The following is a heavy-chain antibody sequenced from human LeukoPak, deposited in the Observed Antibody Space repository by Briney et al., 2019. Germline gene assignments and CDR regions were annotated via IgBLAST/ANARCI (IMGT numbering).Heavy chain of an antibody. CDR2: ISSSSSYI. CDR3: ARRVVTAIRGYYYYGMDV. V-gene: IGHV3-21*01. CDR1: GFTFSSYS. J-gene: IGHJ6*02. D-gene: IGHD2-21*02. Sequence: GGSLRLSCAASGFTFSSYSMNWVRQAPGKGLEWVSSISSSSSYIYYADSVKGRFTISRDNAKNSLYLQMDSLRAEDTAVYYCARRVVTAIRGYYYYGMDVWSQGITVTVSS.